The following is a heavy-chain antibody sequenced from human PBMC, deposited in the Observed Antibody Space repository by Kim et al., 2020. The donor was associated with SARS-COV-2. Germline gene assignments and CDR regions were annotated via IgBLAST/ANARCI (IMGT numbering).Heavy chain of an antibody. Sequence: SETLSLTCTVSGGSISSSSYYWGWIRQPPGKGLEWIGSIYYSGSTYYNPSLKSRVTISVDTSKNQFSLKLSSVTAADTAVYYCARRRDSSRPTATDYWG. CDR2: IYYSGST. J-gene: IGHJ4*01. CDR1: GGSISSSSYY. CDR3: ARRRDSSRPTATDY. V-gene: IGHV4-39*01. D-gene: IGHD6-13*01.